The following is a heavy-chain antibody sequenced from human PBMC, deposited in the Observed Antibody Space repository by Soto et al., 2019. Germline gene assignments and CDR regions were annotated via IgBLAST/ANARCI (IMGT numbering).Heavy chain of an antibody. J-gene: IGHJ4*02. V-gene: IGHV3-53*01. Sequence: RLSCAASGFSVSASHMSWVRQAPGKGLEWVSIIFNDGIVNYADSVKGRFSISRDSFKNTVSLQMNSLSDEDTAVYYCANFAAPTRHWGQGTLVTVSS. CDR1: GFSVSASH. CDR2: IFNDGIV. D-gene: IGHD6-13*01. CDR3: ANFAAPTRH.